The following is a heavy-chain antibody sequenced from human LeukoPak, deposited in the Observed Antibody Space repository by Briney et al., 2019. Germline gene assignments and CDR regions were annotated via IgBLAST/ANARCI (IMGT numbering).Heavy chain of an antibody. CDR3: AKDGTYYYDSNGYWGYFDY. CDR2: ISWNSGSI. V-gene: IGHV3-9*01. Sequence: PGGSLRLSCAASGFTFSSYGMHWVRQAPGKGLEWVSGISWNSGSIGYADSVKGRFTISRDNAKNSLYLQMNSLRAEDTALYYCAKDGTYYYDSNGYWGYFDYWGQGTLVTVSS. J-gene: IGHJ4*02. CDR1: GFTFSSYG. D-gene: IGHD3-22*01.